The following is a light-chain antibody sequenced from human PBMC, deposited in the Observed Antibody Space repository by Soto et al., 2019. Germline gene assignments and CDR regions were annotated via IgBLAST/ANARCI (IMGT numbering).Light chain of an antibody. CDR2: GAS. Sequence: EIVMTQSPATLSVSPGERATLSCRASQSVSSSLAWYQKKHGQAPRLLIYGASTRAPGIPDRFSGSGSGTEFTLTISSLQSEEFAVYYCQQYNNWWTFGQGTRVEIK. V-gene: IGKV3-15*01. J-gene: IGKJ1*01. CDR3: QQYNNWWT. CDR1: QSVSSS.